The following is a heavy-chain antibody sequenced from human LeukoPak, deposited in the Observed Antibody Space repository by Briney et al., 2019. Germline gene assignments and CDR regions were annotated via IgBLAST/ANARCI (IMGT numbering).Heavy chain of an antibody. J-gene: IGHJ5*02. CDR1: GGSSNGFY. Sequence: SETLSLTCGVSGGSSNGFYWTWIRQPPGKGLEWIGEINHSETTHSNPSLKNRVSISVDTSKAQLSLNLTSVTAADTAVYYCVNVQRTPRTCTGGHCYLGRFDPWGQGTLVTVSS. D-gene: IGHD2-21*02. CDR3: VNVQRTPRTCTGGHCYLGRFDP. V-gene: IGHV4-34*01. CDR2: INHSETT.